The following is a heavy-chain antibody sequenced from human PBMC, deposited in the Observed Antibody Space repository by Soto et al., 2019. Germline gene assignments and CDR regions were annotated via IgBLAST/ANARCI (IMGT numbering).Heavy chain of an antibody. J-gene: IGHJ4*02. CDR3: ARDGSDWALYYFDY. V-gene: IGHV3-7*01. D-gene: IGHD1-26*01. CDR2: IKQDGSEK. CDR1: GFTFSSYG. Sequence: PGGSLRLSCAASGFTFSSYGVHWVRQAPGKGLEWVANIKQDGSEKYYVDSVKGRFTISRDNAKNSLYLQMNSLRAEDTAVYYCARDGSDWALYYFDYWGQGTLVTVSS.